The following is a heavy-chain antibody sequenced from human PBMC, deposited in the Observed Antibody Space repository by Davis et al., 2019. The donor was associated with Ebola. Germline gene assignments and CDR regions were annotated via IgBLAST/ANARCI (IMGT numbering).Heavy chain of an antibody. Sequence: PSETLSLTCTVSGGSISNYYWTWIRQPPGKGLEWIGYIHYSGGGDYNPSLKSRVTISMDTSKNQISLNLASVTAADTAVYYCARGSGAGVAARPFDYWGQGTLVTVSS. CDR1: GGSISNYY. J-gene: IGHJ4*02. CDR3: ARGSGAGVAARPFDY. CDR2: IHYSGGG. D-gene: IGHD6-6*01. V-gene: IGHV4-59*08.